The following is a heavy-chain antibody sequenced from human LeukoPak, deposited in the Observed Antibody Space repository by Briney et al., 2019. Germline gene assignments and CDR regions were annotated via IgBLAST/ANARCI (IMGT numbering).Heavy chain of an antibody. D-gene: IGHD2/OR15-2a*01. Sequence: PGGSLRLSCAASGFTFSAYAMSWFRQTPGKGLEWVANIHEDGIVTNYVDSVKGRFTISRDNAKNTLNLQMNSLRAEDTAVYYCARDLGQYYNWFDPWGQGTLVTVSS. CDR3: ARDLGQYYNWFDP. CDR1: GFTFSAYA. CDR2: IHEDGIVT. J-gene: IGHJ5*02. V-gene: IGHV3-7*01.